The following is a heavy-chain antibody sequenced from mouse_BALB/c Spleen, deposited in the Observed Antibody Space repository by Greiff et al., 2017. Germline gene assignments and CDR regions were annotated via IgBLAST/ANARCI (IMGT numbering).Heavy chain of an antibody. D-gene: IGHD2-1*01. CDR2: IWRGGST. V-gene: IGHV2-5-1*01. Sequence: VKLVESGPSLVQPSQSLSITCTVSGFSLTSYGVHWVRQSPGKGLEWLGVIWRGGSTDYNAAFMSRLSITKDNSKSQVFFKMNSLQADDTAIYYCAKKGGNYVGWYFDVWGAGTTVTVSS. CDR1: GFSLTSYG. J-gene: IGHJ1*01. CDR3: AKKGGNYVGWYFDV.